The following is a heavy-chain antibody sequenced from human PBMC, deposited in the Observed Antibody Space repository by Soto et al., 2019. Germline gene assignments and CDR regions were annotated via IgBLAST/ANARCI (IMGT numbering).Heavy chain of an antibody. J-gene: IGHJ3*02. CDR3: ARERDPLQDHDAFDI. D-gene: IGHD1-1*01. CDR2: ISSGSSYI. Sequence: SGGSLRLSCAASGFTFSSYSMNWVRQAPGKGLEWVSSISSGSSYIYYADSVKGRFTISRDNAKNSLYLQMNSLRAEDTAVYYCARERDPLQDHDAFDIWGQGTMVTVSS. CDR1: GFTFSSYS. V-gene: IGHV3-21*01.